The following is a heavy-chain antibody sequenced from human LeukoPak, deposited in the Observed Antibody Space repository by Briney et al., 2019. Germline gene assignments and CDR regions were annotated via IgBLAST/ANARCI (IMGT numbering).Heavy chain of an antibody. CDR1: GFTFSVAA. J-gene: IGHJ3*01. V-gene: IGHV3-23*01. D-gene: IGHD5-24*01. CDR2: IGASGEST. Sequence: PGGSLRLSCAASGFTFSVAAMTWVRQAPGKGLEWVSLIGASGESTYYADSVKGRFTISRDNSKNTLSLQMNSLRVEDTAMYFCAKDIQLSTWGLGPIVPVSS. CDR3: AKDIQLST.